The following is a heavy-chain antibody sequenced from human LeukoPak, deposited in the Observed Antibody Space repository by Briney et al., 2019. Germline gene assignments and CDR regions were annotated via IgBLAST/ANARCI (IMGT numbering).Heavy chain of an antibody. D-gene: IGHD4-17*01. Sequence: KPSETLSLTCTVSGGSISTYYWSWIRQPAGKGLEWIGRVYTSGSTNYNPSLKSRVTMSVDTSKNQFSLKLSSVTAADTAVYFCARDYGDYDWFDPWGQGTLVTVSS. V-gene: IGHV4-4*07. J-gene: IGHJ5*02. CDR2: VYTSGST. CDR3: ARDYGDYDWFDP. CDR1: GGSISTYY.